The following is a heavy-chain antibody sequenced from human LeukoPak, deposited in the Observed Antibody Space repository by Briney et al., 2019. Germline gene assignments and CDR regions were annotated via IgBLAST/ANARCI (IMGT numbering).Heavy chain of an antibody. V-gene: IGHV3-7*01. CDR1: GFSFRDYW. CDR3: VTSWVRQERDF. Sequence: GGSLRLSCAASGFSFRDYWMSWVRQAPGKGLEWVADIEPDGSGKTYVDSVRGRFTISRDNAQQSLYLQMDTLTAEDTAVYYCVTSWVRQERDFWGQGTLVTVSS. D-gene: IGHD3-10*01. CDR2: IEPDGSGK. J-gene: IGHJ4*02.